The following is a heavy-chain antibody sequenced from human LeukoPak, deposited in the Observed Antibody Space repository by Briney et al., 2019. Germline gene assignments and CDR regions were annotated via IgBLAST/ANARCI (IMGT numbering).Heavy chain of an antibody. D-gene: IGHD6-19*01. CDR3: TRGGPVAGTHKYFQH. CDR1: GGSISSYY. V-gene: IGHV4-59*01. Sequence: PSETLSLTCTVSGGSISSYYWSWIRQPPGKGLEWIGYIYYSGSTNYNPSLKSRVTISVDTSKNQFSLKLSSVTAEDTAVYYCTRGGPVAGTHKYFQHWGQGTLVTVSS. CDR2: IYYSGST. J-gene: IGHJ1*01.